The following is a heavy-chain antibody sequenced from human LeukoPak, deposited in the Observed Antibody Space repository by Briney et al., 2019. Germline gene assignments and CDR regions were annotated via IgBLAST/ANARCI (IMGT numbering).Heavy chain of an antibody. D-gene: IGHD6-13*01. CDR2: IKQDGSEK. J-gene: IGHJ3*02. V-gene: IGHV3-7*01. CDR3: ANPYSSSWTDAFDI. Sequence: GGSLRLSCAASGFTFSSYWMSWVRQAPGKGLEWVANIKQDGSEKYYVDSVKGRFTISRDNSKNTLYLQMNSLRAEDTAVYYCANPYSSSWTDAFDIWGQGTMVTVSS. CDR1: GFTFSSYW.